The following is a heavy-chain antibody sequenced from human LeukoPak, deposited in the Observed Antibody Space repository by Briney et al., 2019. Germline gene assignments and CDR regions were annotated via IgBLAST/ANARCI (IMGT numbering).Heavy chain of an antibody. V-gene: IGHV3-23*01. J-gene: IGHJ4*02. Sequence: PGGSLRLSCAASGFTFSSYAMSWVRQAPGKGLEWVSSISGSGGATYYADSVKGRLIISRDNSRNTLYLQMNSLRAEDTAVYYCAKGYCFNGVCRLFDCWGQGTLVTVSS. CDR3: AKGYCFNGVCRLFDC. D-gene: IGHD2-8*01. CDR2: ISGSGGAT. CDR1: GFTFSSYA.